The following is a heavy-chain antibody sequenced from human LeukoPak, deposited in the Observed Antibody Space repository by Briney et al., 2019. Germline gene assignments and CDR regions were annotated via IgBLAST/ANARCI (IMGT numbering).Heavy chain of an antibody. CDR2: VKGKTDGAAA. Sequence: GGSLRLSCAASGFTFSSYWMSWVRQAPGKGLEWVGRVKGKTDGAAADYAAPVKGRFTISTDASRDTLYLQMRGLKTEDTGVYYCITEYYWGHGTLVTVSS. CDR1: GFTFSSYW. V-gene: IGHV3-15*01. J-gene: IGHJ4*01. CDR3: ITEYY.